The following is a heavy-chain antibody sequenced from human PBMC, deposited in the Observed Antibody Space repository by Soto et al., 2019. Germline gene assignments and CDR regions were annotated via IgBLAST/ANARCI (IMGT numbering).Heavy chain of an antibody. CDR3: ARHNYGSGSTYFDY. CDR1: SGSISSGGYS. Sequence: SETLSLTCAVCSGSISSGGYSWSWIRQPPGKGLEWIGYIYHSGSTYYNPSLKSRVTISVDRSKNQFSLKLSSVTAADTAVYYCARHNYGSGSTYFDYWGQGTLVTVSS. J-gene: IGHJ4*02. V-gene: IGHV4-30-2*01. CDR2: IYHSGST. D-gene: IGHD3-10*01.